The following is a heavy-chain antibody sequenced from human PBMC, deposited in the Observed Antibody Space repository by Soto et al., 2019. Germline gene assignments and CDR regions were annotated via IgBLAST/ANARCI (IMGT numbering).Heavy chain of an antibody. CDR3: TRDLDTSGSAPIPDY. J-gene: IGHJ4*02. V-gene: IGHV3-7*03. Sequence: EVQLVESGGGLVQPGGSLRLSCAGSGFTFGTDWMSWVRQAPGKGLEWVANINRDGSDKYYVDSVKGRFTISRDNAKNSLYLQMNSLRAEDTAVYYCTRDLDTSGSAPIPDYWGQGTLVTVAS. D-gene: IGHD3-22*01. CDR2: INRDGSDK. CDR1: GFTFGTDW.